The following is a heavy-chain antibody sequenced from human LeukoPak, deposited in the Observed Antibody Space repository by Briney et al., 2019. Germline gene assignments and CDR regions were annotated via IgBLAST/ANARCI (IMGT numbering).Heavy chain of an antibody. CDR1: GFTFSSAW. V-gene: IGHV3-15*01. D-gene: IGHD3-10*01. J-gene: IGHJ4*02. CDR3: ITPSREGNFDY. CDR2: IKSKTDGGTT. Sequence: PGGSLRLSCAASGFTFSSAWMNWVRQAPGKGLEWVGRIKSKTDGGTTDYAAPVKGRFTISRDDSKTTLYLQMNSLKTEDTAVYYCITPSREGNFDYWGQGTLVTVSS.